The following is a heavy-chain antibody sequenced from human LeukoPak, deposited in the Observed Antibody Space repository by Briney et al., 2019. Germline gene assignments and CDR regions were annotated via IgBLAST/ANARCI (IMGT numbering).Heavy chain of an antibody. CDR3: ARTDRTAMVLDY. J-gene: IGHJ4*02. CDR1: GGSISMGGYY. Sequence: SETLSLTCTVSGGSISMGGYYWSWIRQHPGKGLEWIGYIYYSWSTYYNPSLKSRVTISVDTSKNQFSLKLSSVTAADTAVYYCARTDRTAMVLDYWGQGTLVTVSS. D-gene: IGHD4/OR15-4a*01. CDR2: IYYSWST. V-gene: IGHV4-31*03.